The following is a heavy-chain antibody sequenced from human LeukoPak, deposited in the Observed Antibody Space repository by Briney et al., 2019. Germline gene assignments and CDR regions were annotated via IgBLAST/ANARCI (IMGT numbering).Heavy chain of an antibody. D-gene: IGHD3-16*01. CDR1: GGSISSGGYS. J-gene: IGHJ3*02. V-gene: IGHV4-30-2*01. CDR2: IYHSGST. CDR3: ARALSTPGGLIAFDI. Sequence: SETLSLTCAVSGGSISSGGYSWSWIRQPPGKGLEWIGYIYHSGSTYYNPSLKSRVTISVDTSKNQFSLKLSSVTAADTAVYYCARALSTPGGLIAFDIWGQGTMVTVSS.